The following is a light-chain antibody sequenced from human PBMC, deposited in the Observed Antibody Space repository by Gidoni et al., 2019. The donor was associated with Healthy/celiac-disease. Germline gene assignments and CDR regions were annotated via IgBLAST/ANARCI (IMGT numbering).Light chain of an antibody. Sequence: DIQMTQSPSSLSASVGDRVTITCRASQSISSYLNWYQQKPEKAPKLLIYAASSLQSGVPSRFSGSGSGTDFTLTISSLQPEDFATYYCQQSYSTPPEGTFGQGTKVEIK. CDR2: AAS. CDR3: QQSYSTPPEGT. CDR1: QSISSY. V-gene: IGKV1-39*01. J-gene: IGKJ1*01.